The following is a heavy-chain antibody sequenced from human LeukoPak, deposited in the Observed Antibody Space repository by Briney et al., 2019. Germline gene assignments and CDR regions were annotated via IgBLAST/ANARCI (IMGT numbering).Heavy chain of an antibody. CDR1: GGSFSGYY. Sequence: PSETLSLTCAVYGGSFSGYYWSWIRQPPGKGLEWIGEINHSGSTNYNPSLKSRVAISVDTSKNQFSLKLSSVTAADTAVYYCARAGKRLRFAEYFQHWGQGTLVTVSS. V-gene: IGHV4-34*01. J-gene: IGHJ1*01. D-gene: IGHD5-12*01. CDR2: INHSGST. CDR3: ARAGKRLRFAEYFQH.